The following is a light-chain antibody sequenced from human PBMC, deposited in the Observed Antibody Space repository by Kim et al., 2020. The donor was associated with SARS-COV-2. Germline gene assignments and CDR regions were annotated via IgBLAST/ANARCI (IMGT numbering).Light chain of an antibody. CDR2: GAS. V-gene: IGKV3-20*01. J-gene: IGKJ4*01. Sequence: GERAALSCRASQTVNNYLAWYQQKPGQAPRLLIYGASSRATGIPDRFSGSGSGTDFTLTISRLEPEDFAVFYCQQYAGSPLSATFGGGTKVDIK. CDR1: QTVNNY. CDR3: QQYAGSPLSAT.